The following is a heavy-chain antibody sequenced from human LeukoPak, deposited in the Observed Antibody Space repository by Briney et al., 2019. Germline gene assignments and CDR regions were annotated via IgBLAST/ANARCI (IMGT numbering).Heavy chain of an antibody. CDR1: GGSISSYY. D-gene: IGHD3-16*01. Sequence: SETLSLTCTVSGGSISSYYWSWIRQPPGKGLEWIGYIYYSGSTNYNPSLKSRVTISVDTSKNQFSLKLSSVTAADTAVYYCARGGGSFDYWGQGTLVTVSS. CDR3: ARGGGSFDY. CDR2: IYYSGST. V-gene: IGHV4-59*08. J-gene: IGHJ4*02.